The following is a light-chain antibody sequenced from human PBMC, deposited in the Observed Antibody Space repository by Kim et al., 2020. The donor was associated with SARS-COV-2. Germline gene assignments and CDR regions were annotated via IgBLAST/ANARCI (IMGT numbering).Light chain of an antibody. CDR2: TAS. J-gene: IGKJ2*01. V-gene: IGKV1-6*01. Sequence: SASGGDRGTITCRASHDISTDVDWYQQKPGKAPTLLIYTASDLQSGVPTRFSGEGSGTDFTLTLDSPQPEDLGTYYCLQSYTYPYTFGQGTKLEI. CDR3: LQSYTYPYT. CDR1: HDISTD.